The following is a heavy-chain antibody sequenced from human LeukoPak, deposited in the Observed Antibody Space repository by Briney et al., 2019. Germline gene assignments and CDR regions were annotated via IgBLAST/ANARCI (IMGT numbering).Heavy chain of an antibody. V-gene: IGHV4-59*01. CDR3: ARDIGGAQSL. CDR1: GGSFSGYY. CDR2: IYYSGST. J-gene: IGHJ4*02. Sequence: SETLSLTCAVYGGSFSGYYWSWIRQPPGKGLEWIGYIYYSGSTNYNPSLKSRVTISVDTSKNQFSLKLSSVTAADTAVYCCARDIGGAQSLWGQGTLVTVSS. D-gene: IGHD3-16*01.